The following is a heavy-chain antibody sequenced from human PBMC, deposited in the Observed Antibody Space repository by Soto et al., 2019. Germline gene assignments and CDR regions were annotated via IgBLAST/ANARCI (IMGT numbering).Heavy chain of an antibody. D-gene: IGHD3-3*01. CDR2: ISSSSSYI. J-gene: IGHJ4*02. CDR3: ARDSYDFWSGYYYFDY. V-gene: IGHV3-21*01. Sequence: GGSLRLSCAASGFTFSSYSMNWVRQAPGKGLEWVSSISSSSSYIYYADSVKGRFTISRGNAKNSLYLQMNSLRAEDTAVYYCARDSYDFWSGYYYFDYWGQGTLVTVSS. CDR1: GFTFSSYS.